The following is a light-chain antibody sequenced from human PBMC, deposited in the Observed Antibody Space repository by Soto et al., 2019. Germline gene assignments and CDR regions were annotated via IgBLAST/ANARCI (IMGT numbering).Light chain of an antibody. CDR3: RQSYSTPWM. J-gene: IGKJ1*01. Sequence: DIQMTQSPSSLSAYVGDRVTITCRASQTISNFLNWYQQKPEKAPKLLIYAASSLQTGVPSRSSGSGSRKDFTLTISKLEPEEFRTYYCRQSYSTPWMFGQGTKVDIK. CDR2: AAS. CDR1: QTISNF. V-gene: IGKV1-39*01.